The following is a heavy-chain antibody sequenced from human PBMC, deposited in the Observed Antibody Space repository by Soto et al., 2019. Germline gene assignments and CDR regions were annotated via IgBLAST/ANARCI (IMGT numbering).Heavy chain of an antibody. V-gene: IGHV1-18*01. CDR3: AKSGGWNWFDP. D-gene: IGHD6-19*01. Sequence: QGQLVHSGAEVKKPGASVKVSCKASGYTFTDYGISWVRQAPGQGLEWMGWISPYTGDTKYPQRLQGRVTVTADTSTSTAYMELRSLKSDDTAVYYCAKSGGWNWFDPWGQGTQVSVSS. CDR1: GYTFTDYG. CDR2: ISPYTGDT. J-gene: IGHJ5*02.